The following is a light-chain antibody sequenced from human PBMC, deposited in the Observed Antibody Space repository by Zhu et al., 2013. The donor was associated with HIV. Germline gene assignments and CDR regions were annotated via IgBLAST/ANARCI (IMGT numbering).Light chain of an antibody. Sequence: EIVLTQSPGTLSLSPGERATLSCRASQSVSSSYLAWYQQRPGQPPRLLIYGTSQRATGIPDRFSGSGSGPDFTLTISRLEPEDFALYFCQSYDNSAALTFGAGTEVEI. CDR2: GTS. CDR3: QSYDNSAALT. CDR1: QSVSSSY. J-gene: IGKJ4*01. V-gene: IGKV3-20*01.